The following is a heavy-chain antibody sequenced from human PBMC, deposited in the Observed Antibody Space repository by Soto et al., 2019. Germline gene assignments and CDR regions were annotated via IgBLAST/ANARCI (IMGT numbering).Heavy chain of an antibody. CDR3: ARVSPFYDILTGRDYYYRLDV. V-gene: IGHV4-34*01. D-gene: IGHD3-9*01. Sequence: QVQLQQWGAGLLKPSETLSLSCGLSDEAFGDYYWSWIRQSPGKGLEWIGQIHHSGDTKYNPSLKSRVSLSIDTSKNHFSLKLTPVTAADTAVYYCARVSPFYDILTGRDYYYRLDVWGQGTTVTVSS. CDR1: DEAFGDYY. J-gene: IGHJ6*02. CDR2: IHHSGDT.